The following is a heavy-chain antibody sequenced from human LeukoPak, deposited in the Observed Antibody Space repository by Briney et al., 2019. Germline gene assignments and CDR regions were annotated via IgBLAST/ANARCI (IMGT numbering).Heavy chain of an antibody. V-gene: IGHV3-23*01. CDR1: GFTFNTYA. D-gene: IGHD1-26*01. CDR3: AREKEVGFGETIGH. J-gene: IGHJ4*02. CDR2: INERGGGT. Sequence: GGSLRLSCAASGFTFNTYAMSWVRQAPGKGLEWVSIINERGGGTYYADSVKGRFIVSRDNSKNTLYLQMSSLRGEDTAVYYCAREKEVGFGETIGHWGQGTLATVSS.